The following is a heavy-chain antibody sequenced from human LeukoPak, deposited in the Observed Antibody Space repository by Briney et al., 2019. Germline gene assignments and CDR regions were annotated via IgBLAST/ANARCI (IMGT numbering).Heavy chain of an antibody. D-gene: IGHD3-10*01. CDR2: IIPIFGTA. Sequence: SVKVSCKASGGTFSSYAISWVRQAPGQGLEWMGGIIPIFGTANYAQKFQGRVTITADESTSTAYMELSSLRSEDTAVHYCARGMYRNGSGCYYHFDYWGQGTLVTVSS. V-gene: IGHV1-69*01. CDR3: ARGMYRNGSGCYYHFDY. J-gene: IGHJ4*02. CDR1: GGTFSSYA.